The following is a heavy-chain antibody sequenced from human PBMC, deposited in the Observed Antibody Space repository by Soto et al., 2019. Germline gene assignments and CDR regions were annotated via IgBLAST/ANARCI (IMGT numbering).Heavy chain of an antibody. CDR2: INPATGAA. CDR3: SRRGGVGVAGCAAFEM. CDR1: GYPVTAYY. D-gene: IGHD6-19*01. J-gene: IGHJ3*02. V-gene: IGHV1-2*02. Sequence: QLHLVQSGAVVKKPWASVTVSCSASGYPVTAYYMHWVRQAPGRGVGWMGGINPATGAAKYTQTFQGRVTKGRDTFTGTVFTEPSCTASEDTTVFYLSRRGGVGVAGCAAFEMWGQGTLVTVSS.